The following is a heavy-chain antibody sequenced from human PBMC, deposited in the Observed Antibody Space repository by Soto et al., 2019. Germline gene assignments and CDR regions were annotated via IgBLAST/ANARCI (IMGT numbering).Heavy chain of an antibody. CDR3: PSLGVIVDY. CDR2: INHSGST. D-gene: IGHD2-21*01. V-gene: IGHV4-34*01. Sequence: QVQLQQWGAGLLKPSETLSLTCAVYGGSFSGYYWSWIRQPPGKGLEWIGEINHSGSTNYNPSLKSRSSISVHSSKNQFSRKLRELTAAPTAVYSCPSLGVIVDYWGQGTLVTVSS. CDR1: GGSFSGYY. J-gene: IGHJ4*02.